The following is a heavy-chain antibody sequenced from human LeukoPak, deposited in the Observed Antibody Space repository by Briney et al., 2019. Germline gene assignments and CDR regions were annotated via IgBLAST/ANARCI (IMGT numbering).Heavy chain of an antibody. V-gene: IGHV4-34*01. J-gene: IGHJ6*03. Sequence: SETLSLTCAVYGGSFSGYYWSWIRQPPGKGLEWIGEINHSGSTNYNPSLKSRVTISVDTSKNQFSLKLSSVTAADTAVYYCARGIFFWGYNYYYMDVWGKGTTVTVSS. D-gene: IGHD7-27*01. CDR3: ARGIFFWGYNYYYMDV. CDR2: INHSGST. CDR1: GGSFSGYY.